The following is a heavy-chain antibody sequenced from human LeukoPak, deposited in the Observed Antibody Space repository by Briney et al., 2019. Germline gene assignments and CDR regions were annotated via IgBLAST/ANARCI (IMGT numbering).Heavy chain of an antibody. J-gene: IGHJ6*03. CDR3: ARGRLTGIAAAGTRSYYYMDV. D-gene: IGHD6-13*01. Sequence: GASVKVSCKASGYTFTSYGISWVRQAPGQGLEWMGWISAYNGNTNYAQKLQGRVTMTTDTSTSTAYMELRSLRSDDTAVYYCARGRLTGIAAAGTRSYYYMDVWGKGTTVIVSS. V-gene: IGHV1-18*01. CDR2: ISAYNGNT. CDR1: GYTFTSYG.